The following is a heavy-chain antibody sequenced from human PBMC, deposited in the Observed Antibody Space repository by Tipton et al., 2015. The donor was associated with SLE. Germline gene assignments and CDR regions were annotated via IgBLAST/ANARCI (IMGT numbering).Heavy chain of an antibody. Sequence: LRLSCAASGFTVSSNYWSWIRQPPGKGLEWIGEINHSGSTNYNPSLKSRVTISVDTSKNQFSLKLSSVTAADTAVYYCARVYGQQLVLYYFDYWGQGTLVTVSS. CDR2: INHSGST. D-gene: IGHD6-13*01. V-gene: IGHV4-34*01. J-gene: IGHJ4*02. CDR3: ARVYGQQLVLYYFDY. CDR1: GFTVSSNY.